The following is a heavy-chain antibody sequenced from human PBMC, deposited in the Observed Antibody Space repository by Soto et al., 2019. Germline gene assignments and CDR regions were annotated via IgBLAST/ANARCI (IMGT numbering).Heavy chain of an antibody. Sequence: ASVKVSCKASGYTFTSYGISWVRQAPGQGLEWMSWISAYNGDTNYAQKVQGRVTMTTDTSTSTAFMELRSLRFDGTAVYYCVRDPDGHIDFDYWGQGTQVTVSS. CDR1: GYTFTSYG. CDR3: VRDPDGHIDFDY. J-gene: IGHJ4*02. V-gene: IGHV1-18*01. CDR2: ISAYNGDT.